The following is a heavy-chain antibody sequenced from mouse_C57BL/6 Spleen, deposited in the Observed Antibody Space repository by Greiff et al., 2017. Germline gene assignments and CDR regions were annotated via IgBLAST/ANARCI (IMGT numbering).Heavy chain of an antibody. CDR3: ARGDGNRGWYFDV. V-gene: IGHV1-80*01. CDR1: GYAFSSYW. D-gene: IGHD2-1*01. J-gene: IGHJ1*03. Sequence: QVQLQQSGAELVKPGASVKISCKASGYAFSSYWMNWVKQRPGKGLEWIGQIYPGDGDTNYNGKFKGKATLTADKSSSTAYMQLSSLTSEDSAVYFCARGDGNRGWYFDVWGTGTTVTVSS. CDR2: IYPGDGDT.